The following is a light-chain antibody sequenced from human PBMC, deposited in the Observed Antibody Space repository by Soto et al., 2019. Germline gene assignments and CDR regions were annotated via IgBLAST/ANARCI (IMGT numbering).Light chain of an antibody. Sequence: EVVMTQSPATLSVSTGERATLYCRASQSVSSNLAWYQQKPGQAPRLLIYGASTRAAGIPARFSGSASGTDFTLTITSLQSEDFGVYYCHQHNNWWTFAQGTKVDIK. CDR3: HQHNNWWT. CDR2: GAS. V-gene: IGKV3-15*01. J-gene: IGKJ1*01. CDR1: QSVSSN.